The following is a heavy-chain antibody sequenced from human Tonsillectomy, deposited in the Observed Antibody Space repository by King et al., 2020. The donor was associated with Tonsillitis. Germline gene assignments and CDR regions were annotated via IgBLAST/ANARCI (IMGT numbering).Heavy chain of an antibody. V-gene: IGHV4-34*01. CDR1: GGSFSGYY. CDR3: AGPGSSWYGY. J-gene: IGHJ4*02. Sequence: VQLQQWGAGLLKPSETLSLTCAVYGGSFSGYYWSWIRQPPGKGREWIGEITHSGGTNYNPSLKSRVTISVDTSKNQFSLKLSSVTAADTAVYYCAGPGSSWYGYWGQGTLVTVSS. D-gene: IGHD6-13*01. CDR2: ITHSGGT.